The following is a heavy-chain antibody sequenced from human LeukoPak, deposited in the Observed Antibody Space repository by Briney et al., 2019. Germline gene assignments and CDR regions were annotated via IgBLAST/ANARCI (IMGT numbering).Heavy chain of an antibody. V-gene: IGHV4-61*01. CDR3: ARSDYDFWNWYFDL. Sequence: SETLSLTCTVSGGSVSSGSYYWSWIRQPPGKGLEWIGYIYYSGSTNYNPSLKSRVTISVDMSKNQFSLKLSSVTAADTAVYYCARSDYDFWNWYFDLWGRGTLVTVSS. D-gene: IGHD3-3*01. CDR1: GGSVSSGSYY. J-gene: IGHJ2*01. CDR2: IYYSGST.